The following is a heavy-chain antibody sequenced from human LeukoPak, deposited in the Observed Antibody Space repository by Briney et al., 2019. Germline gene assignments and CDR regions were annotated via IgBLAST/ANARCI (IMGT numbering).Heavy chain of an antibody. D-gene: IGHD3-16*02. Sequence: ASVKVSCKVSGYTLTELSMHWVRQAPGKGLEWMGGFNPEDGETIYAEKFQGRVSMTEDTSTDTAYMELSSLRSEDTAVYYCARGLYDYVWGSYRYWGQGTLVTVSS. CDR1: GYTLTELS. J-gene: IGHJ4*02. CDR3: ARGLYDYVWGSYRY. CDR2: FNPEDGET. V-gene: IGHV1-24*01.